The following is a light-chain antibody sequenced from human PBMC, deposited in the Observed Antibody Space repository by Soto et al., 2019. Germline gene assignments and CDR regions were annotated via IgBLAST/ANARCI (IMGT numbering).Light chain of an antibody. V-gene: IGKV3-15*01. Sequence: EIVMTQSPATLSVSPGGRATLSCGASHNIDSRLAWYQLKRGQPPRLLIHGASTRATGVAPRFSGSGSGTEYTLTISSLEPEDFAVYYCQQRSNWPPRLTFGGGTKVEIK. CDR3: QQRSNWPPRLT. J-gene: IGKJ4*01. CDR1: HNIDSR. CDR2: GAS.